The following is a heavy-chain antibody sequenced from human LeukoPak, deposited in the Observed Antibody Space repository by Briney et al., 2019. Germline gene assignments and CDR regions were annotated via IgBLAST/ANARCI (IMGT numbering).Heavy chain of an antibody. CDR3: GREDCNNVRCYGASDA. CDR2: ISSNNNI. J-gene: IGHJ5*02. CDR1: GFTFSSHA. Sequence: GGSMRLSCVGSGFTFSSHAMNWVRQAPGKGLEWVSSISSNNNIYYADSVKGRFTISRDNAKNSLSLQMNSLRGEDTAVYYCGREDCNNVRCYGASDAWGQGTLVTVSS. V-gene: IGHV3-69-1*01. D-gene: IGHD2-2*01.